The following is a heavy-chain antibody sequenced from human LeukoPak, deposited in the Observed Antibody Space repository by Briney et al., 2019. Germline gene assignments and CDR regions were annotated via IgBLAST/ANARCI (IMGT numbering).Heavy chain of an antibody. Sequence: GGSLRLSCAASGFTFSSYWMSWVRQAPGKGLEWVANIKQDGSEKYYVDSVKGRFTISRDNSKNSLYLQMNSLRTEDTALYYCAKDVDVDTAMAFDYWGQGTLVTVSS. CDR3: AKDVDVDTAMAFDY. D-gene: IGHD5-18*01. CDR2: IKQDGSEK. J-gene: IGHJ4*02. CDR1: GFTFSSYW. V-gene: IGHV3-7*03.